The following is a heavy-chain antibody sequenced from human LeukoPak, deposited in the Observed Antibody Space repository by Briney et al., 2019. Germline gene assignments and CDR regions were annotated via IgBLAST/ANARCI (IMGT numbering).Heavy chain of an antibody. Sequence: GRSLRLSCAASGFTFSTYAMSWVRQAPGKGLEWVSISSDSGGTTYYADSVKGRLTISRDNSKNTLYLQMNSLRVEDTAVYYCTNDFDYWGQGTLVTVSS. CDR1: GFTFSTYA. V-gene: IGHV3-23*01. CDR3: TNDFDY. CDR2: SSDSGGTT. J-gene: IGHJ4*02.